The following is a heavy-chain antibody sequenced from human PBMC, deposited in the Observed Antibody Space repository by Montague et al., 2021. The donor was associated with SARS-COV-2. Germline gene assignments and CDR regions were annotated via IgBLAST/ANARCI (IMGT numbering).Heavy chain of an antibody. CDR3: ARDRDWDDWCGMDV. Sequence: SLRLSCAASGFTFSSYEMNWVRQAPGKGLEWISYISSSGGGSTKHYTDSVKGRFTISRDNAKYSLYLQMNSLRVEDTAIYYCARDRDWDDWCGMDVWGQGTTVTVSS. J-gene: IGHJ6*02. D-gene: IGHD2-21*01. V-gene: IGHV3-48*03. CDR2: ISSSGGGSTK. CDR1: GFTFSSYE.